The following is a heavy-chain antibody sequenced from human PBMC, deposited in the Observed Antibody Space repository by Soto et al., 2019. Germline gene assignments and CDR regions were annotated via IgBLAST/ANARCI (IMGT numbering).Heavy chain of an antibody. D-gene: IGHD6-13*01. CDR1: GFSLSTSGMC. CDR3: ARIRAAGTHFSSYGMDV. V-gene: IGHV2-70*01. Sequence: SGPTLVNPTQTLTLTCTFSGFSLSTSGMCVSWIRQPPGKALEWLALIDWDDDKYYSTPLKTRLTISKDTSKNQVVLTMTNMDPVDTATYYCARIRAAGTHFSSYGMDVWGQGTTVTVSS. J-gene: IGHJ6*02. CDR2: IDWDDDK.